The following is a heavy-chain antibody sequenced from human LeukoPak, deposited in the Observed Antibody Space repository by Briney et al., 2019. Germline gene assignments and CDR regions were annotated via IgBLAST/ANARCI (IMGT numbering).Heavy chain of an antibody. Sequence: SETLSLTCAVYGGSFSGYYWSWIRQPPGKGLEWIGEINHSGSTNYNPSLKSRVTISVDTSKNQSSLKLSSVTAADTAVYYCARVYDSSGYYSGFDYWGQGTLVTVSS. J-gene: IGHJ4*02. CDR3: ARVYDSSGYYSGFDY. D-gene: IGHD3-22*01. CDR2: INHSGST. CDR1: GGSFSGYY. V-gene: IGHV4-34*01.